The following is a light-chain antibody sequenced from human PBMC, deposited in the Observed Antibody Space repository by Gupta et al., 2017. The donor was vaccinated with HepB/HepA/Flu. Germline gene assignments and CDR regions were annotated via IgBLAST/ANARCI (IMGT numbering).Light chain of an antibody. CDR1: ESLLDSSGKTY. CDR3: KQGIQHPKT. V-gene: IGKV2D-29*01. Sequence: EIVMTQTPPSLSVTPGEPACITCKSSESLLDSSGKTYLYWYLQKAGQPPLLLIYAVPNRFPGVPGMFSGGGSATDFTLKISRVEAEDVGTYYCKQGIQHPKTFGQGTKVEI. J-gene: IGKJ1*01. CDR2: AVP.